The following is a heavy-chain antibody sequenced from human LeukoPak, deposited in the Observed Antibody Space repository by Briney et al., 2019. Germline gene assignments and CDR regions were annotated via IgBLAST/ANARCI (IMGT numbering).Heavy chain of an antibody. CDR3: ARGDFWSGYYPFDY. D-gene: IGHD3-3*01. CDR2: MNPNSGNT. V-gene: IGHV1-8*03. Sequence: ASVKVSCKASGYTLTSYDINWVRQATGQGLEWMGWMNPNSGNTGYAQKFQGRVTITRNTSISTGYMELSSLRSEDTAVYYCARGDFWSGYYPFDYWGQGTLVTVSS. J-gene: IGHJ4*02. CDR1: GYTLTSYD.